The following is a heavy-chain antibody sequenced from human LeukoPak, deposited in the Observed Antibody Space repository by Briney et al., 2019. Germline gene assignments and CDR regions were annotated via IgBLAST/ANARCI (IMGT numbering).Heavy chain of an antibody. V-gene: IGHV3-53*01. CDR1: GFTVSSNY. D-gene: IGHD6-19*01. Sequence: PGGSLRLSCAASGFTVSSNYMSWVRQAPGKGLEWVSVIYSGGSTYYADSVKGRFTISRDNSKNTLYLQMNSLRAEDTAVYYCASSNPLYSSGWSSYGMDVWGQGTTVTVSS. CDR3: ASSNPLYSSGWSSYGMDV. CDR2: IYSGGST. J-gene: IGHJ6*02.